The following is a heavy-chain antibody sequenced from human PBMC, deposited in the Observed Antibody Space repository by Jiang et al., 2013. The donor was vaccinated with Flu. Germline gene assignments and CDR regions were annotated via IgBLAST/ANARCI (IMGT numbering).Heavy chain of an antibody. Sequence: GSISSGGYYWSWIRQHPGKGLEWIGYIYYSGSTYYNPSLKSRVTISVDTSKNQFSLKLSSVTAADTAVYYCARGRVGATGMRAFDIWGQGTMVTVSS. V-gene: IGHV4-31*02. J-gene: IGHJ3*02. CDR2: IYYSGST. CDR1: GSISSGGYY. CDR3: ARGRVGATGMRAFDI. D-gene: IGHD1-26*01.